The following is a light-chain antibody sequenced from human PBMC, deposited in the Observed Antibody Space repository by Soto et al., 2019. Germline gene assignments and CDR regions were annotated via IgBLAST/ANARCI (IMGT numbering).Light chain of an antibody. CDR1: HNIERW. V-gene: IGKV1-5*01. CDR3: QQFAISTT. Sequence: DIQMTQSPSSLSASVGDRVTITCRASHNIERWMAWYQQKPGKAPSLLIFDASTLHSGVPSRFSGSGSGTDFTLTISSLHPDDFATYYCQQFAISTTFGQGTKVDIK. CDR2: DAS. J-gene: IGKJ1*01.